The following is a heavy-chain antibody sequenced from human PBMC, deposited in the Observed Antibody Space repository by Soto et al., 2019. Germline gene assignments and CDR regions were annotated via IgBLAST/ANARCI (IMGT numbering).Heavy chain of an antibody. CDR2: MNSDGSTT. J-gene: IGHJ4*02. Sequence: PGGSLRLSCAASGFTFGNYWMHWVRQAPGKGLEWVSRMNSDGSTTNYADSVKGRFTVSRDNARNTLHLQMNSLRAGVTAVYYCATAEVDYWGPGALVTVSS. V-gene: IGHV3-74*01. CDR1: GFTFGNYW. CDR3: ATAEVDY.